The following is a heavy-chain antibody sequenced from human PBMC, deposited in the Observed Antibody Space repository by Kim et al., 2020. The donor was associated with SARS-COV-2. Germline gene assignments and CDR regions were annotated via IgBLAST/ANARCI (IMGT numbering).Heavy chain of an antibody. Sequence: GGSLRLSCAASGFTFSSYSMNWVRQAPGKGLEWVSSISSSSSYIYYADSVKGRFTISRDNAKNSLYLQMNSLRAEDTAVYYCARAGYQEHNGGKDGSPYYYYGMDVWGQGTTVTVSS. D-gene: IGHD2-2*01. J-gene: IGHJ6*02. CDR1: GFTFSSYS. CDR2: ISSSSSYI. CDR3: ARAGYQEHNGGKDGSPYYYYGMDV. V-gene: IGHV3-21*01.